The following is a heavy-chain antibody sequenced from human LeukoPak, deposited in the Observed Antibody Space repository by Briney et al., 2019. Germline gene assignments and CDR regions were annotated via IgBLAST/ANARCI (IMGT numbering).Heavy chain of an antibody. Sequence: SETLSLTCTVSGDPIKSRSHYWDWLRQPAGKGLEWIGSVYYAGVTFYSPSFKSRVTISVDTSRNQFSLKMISMTASDTALYYCARRNRFDSVVGTGDYFDFWGQGALITVSS. V-gene: IGHV4-39*01. CDR2: VYYAGVT. CDR1: GDPIKSRSHY. CDR3: ARRNRFDSVVGTGDYFDF. J-gene: IGHJ4*02. D-gene: IGHD6-19*01.